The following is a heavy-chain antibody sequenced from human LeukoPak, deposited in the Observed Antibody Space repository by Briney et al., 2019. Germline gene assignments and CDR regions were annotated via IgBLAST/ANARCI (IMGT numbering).Heavy chain of an antibody. D-gene: IGHD6-19*01. J-gene: IGHJ4*02. CDR3: ASQQWLVAIFDY. Sequence: SETLSLTCAVYGGSFSGYCWSWIRQPPGKGLEWIGEINHSGSTNYNPSLKSRVTISVDTSKNQFSLKLSSVTAADTAVYYCASQQWLVAIFDYWGQGTLSPSPQ. CDR1: GGSFSGYC. V-gene: IGHV4-34*01. CDR2: INHSGST.